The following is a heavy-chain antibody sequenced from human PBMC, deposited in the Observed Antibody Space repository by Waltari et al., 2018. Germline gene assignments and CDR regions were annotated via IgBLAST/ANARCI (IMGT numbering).Heavy chain of an antibody. J-gene: IGHJ3*01. CDR3: ARDRDNSPV. V-gene: IGHV4-59*01. D-gene: IGHD1-1*01. CDR1: GGPITSYY. Sequence: QLQESGPGLVKPSDTLSLTCTVSGGPITSYYWSWIRQPPGKGLELIGYIHYSGSTNYNPSLKSRVTMSIDTSKNQFSLKLSALTAADTAMYYCARDRDNSPVWGQGTMVTVSS. CDR2: IHYSGST.